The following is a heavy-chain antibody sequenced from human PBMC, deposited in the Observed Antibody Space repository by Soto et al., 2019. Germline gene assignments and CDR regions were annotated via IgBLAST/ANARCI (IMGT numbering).Heavy chain of an antibody. Sequence: ASVEVSCKASGYTFTGYYMHWVRQAPGQGLEWMGWINPNSGGTNYAQKFQGWVTMTRDTSISTAYMELSRLGSDDTAVYYCARDHSPSSFYYDSSGYFLDAFDIWGQGTMVTISS. V-gene: IGHV1-2*04. CDR2: INPNSGGT. J-gene: IGHJ3*02. D-gene: IGHD3-22*01. CDR1: GYTFTGYY. CDR3: ARDHSPSSFYYDSSGYFLDAFDI.